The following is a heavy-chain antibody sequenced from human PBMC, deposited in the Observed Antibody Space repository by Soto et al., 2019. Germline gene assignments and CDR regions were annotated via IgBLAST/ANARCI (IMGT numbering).Heavy chain of an antibody. J-gene: IGHJ4*02. V-gene: IGHV3-30-3*01. Sequence: QVQLVESGGGVVQPGRSLRLSCAASGFTFSSYALHWVRQAPGRGLEWVALSSFDGNNKYYANSVKGRFTISRDNSKNTLYLQKSSLRAEDTAFDYCGGCSSTSCHLGADYWGQGTLVTVSS. CDR1: GFTFSSYA. D-gene: IGHD2-2*01. CDR3: GGCSSTSCHLGADY. CDR2: SSFDGNNK.